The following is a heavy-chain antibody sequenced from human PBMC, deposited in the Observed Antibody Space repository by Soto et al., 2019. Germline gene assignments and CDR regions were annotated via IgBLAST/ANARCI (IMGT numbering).Heavy chain of an antibody. CDR1: GFTFTNYA. J-gene: IGHJ4*02. CDR3: ARDHLQYCSSTSCNPHFDQ. V-gene: IGHV3-23*01. CDR2: ISDSGGRT. D-gene: IGHD2-2*01. Sequence: GSLRLSCAASGFTFTNYAMNWVRQAPGKALEWVSVISDSGGRTHYADSVKGRFTISRDNSKNMLYLQMNSLRAEDTAVYYCARDHLQYCSSTSCNPHFDQWGQGTLVTVSS.